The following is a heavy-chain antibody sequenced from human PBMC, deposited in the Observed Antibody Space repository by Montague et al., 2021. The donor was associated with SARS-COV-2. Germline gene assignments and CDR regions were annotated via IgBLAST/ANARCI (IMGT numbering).Heavy chain of an antibody. CDR2: IYHSGGT. CDR3: ARWYYSSGSYPH. V-gene: IGHV4-38-2*01. D-gene: IGHD3-10*01. Sequence: SETLSLTCSVSGYSISSGYYWGWIRQPPGKGLEWIGNIYHSGGTYYSPSLKSRVTVSVDTSKNQFSLRLSSVTAADTAVYYCARWYYSSGSYPHWGQGTLVTVSS. J-gene: IGHJ4*02. CDR1: GYSISSGYY.